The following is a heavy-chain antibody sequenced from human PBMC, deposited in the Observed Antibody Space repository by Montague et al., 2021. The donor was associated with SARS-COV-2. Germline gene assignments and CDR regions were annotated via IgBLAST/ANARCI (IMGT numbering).Heavy chain of an antibody. CDR3: APLGFDSRSYYTPHNWFDP. D-gene: IGHD3-10*01. Sequence: PALVKPTQTLTLTCTFSEISLSTSGVGVAWIRQPPGKALEWLALIYWDDDERYSPSMRSRLTITKDTSETQVVLRVTNMDPMDTATYYCAPLGFDSRSYYTPHNWFDPWGQGILVTVSS. J-gene: IGHJ5*02. CDR2: IYWDDDE. V-gene: IGHV2-5*02. CDR1: EISLSTSGVG.